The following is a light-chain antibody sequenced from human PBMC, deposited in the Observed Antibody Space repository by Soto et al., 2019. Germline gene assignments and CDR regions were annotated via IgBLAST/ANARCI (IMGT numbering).Light chain of an antibody. CDR2: GAS. Sequence: EIVLTQSPGTLSLSPGERATLSCRASQSISSGYLAWYQQKPGQAPSLLIYGASRRATGIPDRFSGSGSGTDFTLTISRLEPEDFAVYYCQQYDTSPLTFGGGTKVDIK. CDR3: QQYDTSPLT. V-gene: IGKV3-20*01. J-gene: IGKJ4*01. CDR1: QSISSGY.